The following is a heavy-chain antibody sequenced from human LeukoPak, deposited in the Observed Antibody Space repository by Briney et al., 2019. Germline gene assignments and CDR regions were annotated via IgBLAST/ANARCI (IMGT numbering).Heavy chain of an antibody. CDR2: IYYSGST. V-gene: IGHV4-39*07. CDR3: ARGTYDSSGYFDY. CDR1: GGSISSYY. D-gene: IGHD3-22*01. Sequence: SETLSLTCTVSGGSISSYYWSWIRQPPGKGLEWIGSIYYSGSTYYNPSLKSRVTISVDTSKNQFSLKLSSVTAADTAVYYCARGTYDSSGYFDYWGQGTLVTVSS. J-gene: IGHJ4*02.